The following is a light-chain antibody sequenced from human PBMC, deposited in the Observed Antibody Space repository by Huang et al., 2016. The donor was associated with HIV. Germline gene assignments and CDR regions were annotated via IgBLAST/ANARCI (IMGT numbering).Light chain of an antibody. Sequence: EIVLTQSPATLSLSPGDRATLSCRASQSVGVYLAWYQQKPGQAPRLLIFEASNRATGIPDRFSGSASGTDFTLTIDSLQPDDFAIYYCQQRTKWPPVLTFGGGTRVEIK. CDR2: EAS. CDR1: QSVGVY. J-gene: IGKJ4*01. CDR3: QQRTKWPPVLT. V-gene: IGKV3-11*01.